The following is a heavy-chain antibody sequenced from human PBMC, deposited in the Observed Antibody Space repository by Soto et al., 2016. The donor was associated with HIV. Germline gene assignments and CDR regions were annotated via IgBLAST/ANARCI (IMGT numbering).Heavy chain of an antibody. V-gene: IGHV4-34*01. J-gene: IGHJ4*02. CDR3: AREGDYLYYFDY. CDR2: INHSGST. D-gene: IGHD3-16*01. Sequence: QVQLQQWGAGLLKPSETLSLTCAVYGGSFSGYYWSWIRQLPGKGLQWIGEINHSGSTNYNPSLKSRVTISVDTSKNQFSLKLTSVTAADTAVYYCAREGDYLYYFDYWAGEIWSPSPQ. CDR1: GGSFSGYY.